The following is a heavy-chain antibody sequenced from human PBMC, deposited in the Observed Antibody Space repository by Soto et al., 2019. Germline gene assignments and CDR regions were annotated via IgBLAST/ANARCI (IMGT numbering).Heavy chain of an antibody. CDR2: INPNSGDT. CDR1: GYTFTGYY. J-gene: IGHJ6*01. CDR3: ARGSAMGV. V-gene: IGHV1-2*02. Sequence: ASVKVSCKASGYTFTGYYIHWLRHAPGQGLEWMGWINPNSGDTNYVQKFQARVTMTRDTSISTAYMELNRLTSDDTAVYYCARGSAMGVWGQGTMATVSS.